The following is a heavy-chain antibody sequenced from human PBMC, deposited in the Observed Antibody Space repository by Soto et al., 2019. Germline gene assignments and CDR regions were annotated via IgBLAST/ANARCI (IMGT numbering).Heavy chain of an antibody. CDR3: ARESEDLTSNFDY. Sequence: PGGSLRLSCAASGFTFTRYSMNWVRQAPGKGLEWVSSISSTTNYIYYGDSMKGRFTISRDNAKNSLYLEMNSLRAEDTAAYYCARESEDLTSNFDYWGQGXLVTVYS. V-gene: IGHV3-21*06. CDR2: ISSTTNYI. J-gene: IGHJ4*02. CDR1: GFTFTRYS.